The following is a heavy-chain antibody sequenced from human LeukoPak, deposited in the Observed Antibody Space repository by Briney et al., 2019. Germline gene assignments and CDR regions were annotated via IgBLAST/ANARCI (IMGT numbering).Heavy chain of an antibody. V-gene: IGHV3-74*01. D-gene: IGHD4-17*01. CDR3: ARDGIATVFDAFDI. J-gene: IGHJ3*02. CDR2: INSDGSST. CDR1: GFTFSSYW. Sequence: TGGFLRLSCAASGFTFSSYWMHWVRQAPGKGLVWVSRINSDGSSTSYADSVKGRFTISRDNAKNTLYLQMNSLRAEDTAVYYCARDGIATVFDAFDIWGQGTMVTVSS.